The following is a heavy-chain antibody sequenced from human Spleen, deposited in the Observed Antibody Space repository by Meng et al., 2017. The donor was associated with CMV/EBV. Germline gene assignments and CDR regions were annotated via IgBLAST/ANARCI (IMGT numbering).Heavy chain of an antibody. CDR2: IYSGGST. V-gene: IGHV3-53*01. D-gene: IGHD3-9*01. CDR1: FTVRNNY. J-gene: IGHJ4*02. Sequence: FTVRNNYMSWVRQAPGKGLECVSVIYSGGSTYYADSVKGRFTISRDSSQNTLYLQMNSLIAEDTAVYFCARVTYYDTLTGYQYYFDSWGQGTLVTVSS. CDR3: ARVTYYDTLTGYQYYFDS.